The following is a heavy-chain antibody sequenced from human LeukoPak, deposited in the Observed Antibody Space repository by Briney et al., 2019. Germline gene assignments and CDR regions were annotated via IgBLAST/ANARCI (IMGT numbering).Heavy chain of an antibody. D-gene: IGHD3-22*01. CDR2: IKQDGSEK. Sequence: TGGSLRLSCAASGFTFSSYWMSWVRQAPGKGLEWVANIKQDGSEKYYVDSVKGRFTISRDNAKNSPYLQMNSLRAEDTAVYYCAKDVLMIAGPFDYWGQGTLVTVSS. J-gene: IGHJ4*02. CDR3: AKDVLMIAGPFDY. V-gene: IGHV3-7*01. CDR1: GFTFSSYW.